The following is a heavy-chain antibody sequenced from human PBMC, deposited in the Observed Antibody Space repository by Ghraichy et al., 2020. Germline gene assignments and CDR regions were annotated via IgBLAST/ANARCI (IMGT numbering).Heavy chain of an antibody. V-gene: IGHV3-7*03. D-gene: IGHD3-22*01. CDR1: GFTFSSYW. Sequence: GGSLRLSCAASGFTFSSYWMSWVRQAPGKGLEWVANIKQDGSEKYYVDSVKGRFTISRDNAKNSLYLQMNSLRAEDTAVYYCAGAPLTDSSGSWPYNWFDPWGQGTLVTVSS. CDR3: AGAPLTDSSGSWPYNWFDP. J-gene: IGHJ5*02. CDR2: IKQDGSEK.